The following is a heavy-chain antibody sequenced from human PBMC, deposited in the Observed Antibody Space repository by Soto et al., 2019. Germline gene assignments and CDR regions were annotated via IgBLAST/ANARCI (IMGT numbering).Heavy chain of an antibody. CDR2: IRRQAYGGTA. J-gene: IGHJ5*01. Sequence: GGSLRLSCTASGFTFGDFVMNWFRQAPGKGLEWVGFIRRQAYGGTADYAASVKGRFSISRDDSKSIAYLQMNSLKTEDTAVYYCSRAYCGTTNCRLDSWGQGTLVTVSS. CDR1: GFTFGDFV. V-gene: IGHV3-49*03. CDR3: SRAYCGTTNCRLDS. D-gene: IGHD3-10*01.